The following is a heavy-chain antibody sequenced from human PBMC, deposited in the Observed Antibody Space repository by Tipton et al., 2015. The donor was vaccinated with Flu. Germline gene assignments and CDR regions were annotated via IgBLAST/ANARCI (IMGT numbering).Heavy chain of an antibody. Sequence: SLRLSCAVSAFNVSDNYMSWVRQAPGKGLEWVSIIFTGGNTYYADSVKGRFTISRDISKNTLFLQMNSLRTEDTALYYCAADRGGSYFDYWGQGTLVTVSS. V-gene: IGHV3-66*02. CDR3: AADRGGSYFDY. CDR2: IFTGGNT. CDR1: AFNVSDNY. J-gene: IGHJ4*02. D-gene: IGHD3-16*01.